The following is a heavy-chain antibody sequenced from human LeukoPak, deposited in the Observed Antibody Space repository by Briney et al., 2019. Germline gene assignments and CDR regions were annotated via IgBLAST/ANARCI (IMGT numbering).Heavy chain of an antibody. CDR2: IYHSGST. Sequence: SQTLSLTCAVSGGSISSGGYSWSWIRQPPGEGLEWIGYIYHSGSTYYNPSLKSRVTISVDTSKNQFSLKLSSVTAADTAVYYCARGSYDSSGYYPLLDYWGQGTLVTVSS. CDR1: GGSISSGGYS. V-gene: IGHV4-30-2*01. CDR3: ARGSYDSSGYYPLLDY. D-gene: IGHD3-22*01. J-gene: IGHJ4*02.